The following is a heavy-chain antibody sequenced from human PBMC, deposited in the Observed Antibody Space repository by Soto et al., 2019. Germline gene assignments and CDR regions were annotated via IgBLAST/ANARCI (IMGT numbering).Heavy chain of an antibody. D-gene: IGHD2-21*01. Sequence: GGSLRLSCAASGFTFDDYAMHWVRQAPGKGLEWVSGISWNSGSIGYADSVKGRFTISRDNAKNSLYLQMNSLRAEDTALYYCAKQLAYCGGDCHLQSEFDYWGQGTLVTVSS. CDR1: GFTFDDYA. J-gene: IGHJ4*02. V-gene: IGHV3-9*01. CDR3: AKQLAYCGGDCHLQSEFDY. CDR2: ISWNSGSI.